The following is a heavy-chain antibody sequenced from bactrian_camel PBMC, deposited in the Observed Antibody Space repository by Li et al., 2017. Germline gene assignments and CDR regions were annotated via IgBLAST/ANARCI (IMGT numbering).Heavy chain of an antibody. J-gene: IGHJ4*01. CDR2: LDASGTT. V-gene: IGHV3S53*01. CDR1: RDGYCYC. D-gene: IGHD1*01. CDR3: AKALGAGDYYTGEYGY. Sequence: SCSASRDGYCYCMGWFRRAAGKQREGVAQLDASGTTTYADSVKGRFTMSRDNAKNILYLQVNNLKSEDTALYYCAKALGAGDYYTGEYGYWGRGTQVTVS.